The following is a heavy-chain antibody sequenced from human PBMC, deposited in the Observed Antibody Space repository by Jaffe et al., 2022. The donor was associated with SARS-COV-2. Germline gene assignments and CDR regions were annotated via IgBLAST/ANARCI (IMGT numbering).Heavy chain of an antibody. CDR2: IDNSGDT. V-gene: IGHV4-61*02. CDR1: GGSFNTSNYF. Sequence: QVQLQESGPGLVKPSQTLSLTCSVSGGSFNTSNYFWSWVRQPAGKGLEWIGHIDNSGDTKYSPSLKSRVTMSLDTSEKQFSLRLSSVTATDTAIYYCARGFCSGNICYHFDYWGRGTLVTVSS. J-gene: IGHJ4*02. D-gene: IGHD2-15*01. CDR3: ARGFCSGNICYHFDY.